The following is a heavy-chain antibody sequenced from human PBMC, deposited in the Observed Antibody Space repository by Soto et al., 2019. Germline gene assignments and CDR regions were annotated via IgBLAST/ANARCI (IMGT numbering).Heavy chain of an antibody. D-gene: IGHD5-12*01. CDR3: ARGTAYSGSALNYKYYYGMDV. V-gene: IGHV1-69*01. J-gene: IGHJ6*02. Sequence: QVQLVQSGAEVQKPGSSVKVSCKASGGTFGSNGITWARQAPGQGIEWMGGIIPIFGTTNYAQKFQGRVTITADESTSTAYMELSSLSSEDTAVYYCARGTAYSGSALNYKYYYGMDVWGQGTTVTVSS. CDR1: GGTFGSNG. CDR2: IIPIFGTT.